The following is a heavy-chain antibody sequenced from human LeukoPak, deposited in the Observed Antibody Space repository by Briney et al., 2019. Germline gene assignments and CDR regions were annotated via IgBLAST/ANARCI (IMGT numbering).Heavy chain of an antibody. V-gene: IGHV1-18*01. J-gene: IGHJ6*03. CDR1: GYTFTSYG. CDR2: ISAYNGNT. Sequence: GASVKVSCKASGYTFTSYGISWVRQAPGQGLEWMGRISAYNGNTNYAQKLQGRVTMTTDTSTSTAYMELRSLRSDDTAVYYCARGSGWYGENYYYYYTDVWGKGTTVTVSS. D-gene: IGHD6-19*01. CDR3: ARGSGWYGENYYYYYTDV.